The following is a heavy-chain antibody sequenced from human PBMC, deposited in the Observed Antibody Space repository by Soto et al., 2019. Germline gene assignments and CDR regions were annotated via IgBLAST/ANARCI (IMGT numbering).Heavy chain of an antibody. V-gene: IGHV4-4*07. CDR2: IYTTGAT. Sequence: QVQLQESGPGLVNPSETLSLTCSVSGDSISRKYWSWLRQPAGGGLEWIGRIYTTGATNYNSSLKSRVSMSVDTSKNQFSLRLTSVTAADTAVYFCAMTVIAPSPYLDHWGQGLLVTVSS. J-gene: IGHJ4*02. D-gene: IGHD4-17*01. CDR3: AMTVIAPSPYLDH. CDR1: GDSISRKY.